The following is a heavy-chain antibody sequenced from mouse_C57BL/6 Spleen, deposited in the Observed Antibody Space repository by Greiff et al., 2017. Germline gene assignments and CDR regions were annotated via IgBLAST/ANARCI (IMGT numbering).Heavy chain of an antibody. D-gene: IGHD6-1*01. CDR3: ARPSYYFDY. V-gene: IGHV1-22*01. CDR1: GYTFTDYN. J-gene: IGHJ2*01. Sequence: EVQRVESGPELVKPGASVKMSCKASGYTFTDYNMHWVKQSHGKSLEWIGYINPNNGGTSYNQKFKGKATLTVNKSSSTAYMELRSLTSEDSAVYYCARPSYYFDYWGQGTTLTVSS. CDR2: INPNNGGT.